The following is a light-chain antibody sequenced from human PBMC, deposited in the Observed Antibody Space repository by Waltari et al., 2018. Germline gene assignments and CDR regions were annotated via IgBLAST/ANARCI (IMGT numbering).Light chain of an antibody. V-gene: IGKV4-1*01. CDR2: WAS. CDR3: QQYYITPLS. Sequence: DIVMTQSPDSLAVSLGERATINCKSSQSVLYSSDNRNYLAWHQQKPGQPPNLLIYWASTRESGVPDLFSGSGSGTDFNLTISSLQAEDVAVYYCQQYYITPLSFGGGTKVEIK. J-gene: IGKJ4*01. CDR1: QSVLYSSDNRNY.